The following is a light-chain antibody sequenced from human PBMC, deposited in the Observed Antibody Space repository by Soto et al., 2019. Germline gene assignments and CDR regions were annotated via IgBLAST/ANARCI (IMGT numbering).Light chain of an antibody. V-gene: IGKV1-27*01. CDR2: AAS. Sequence: DIQMTQSPSSLSASVWDRVTITCRASQGISNYLAWYQQKPGKVPELLIFAASTLRSGVPSRLSGSGSGTDFTLTISSLQPEDVATYYCQMYNIDPRTFGQGTKVDIK. J-gene: IGKJ1*01. CDR1: QGISNY. CDR3: QMYNIDPRT.